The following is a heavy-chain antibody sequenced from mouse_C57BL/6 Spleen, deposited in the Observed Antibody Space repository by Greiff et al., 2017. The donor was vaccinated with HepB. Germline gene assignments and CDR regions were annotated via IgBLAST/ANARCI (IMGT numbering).Heavy chain of an antibody. V-gene: IGHV1-80*01. Sequence: VQLQQSGAELVKPGASVKISCKASGYAFSSYWMNWVKQRPGKGLEWIGQIYPGDGDTNYNGKFKGKATLTADKSSSTAYMQLSSLTSEDSAVYVCALDSSGPGAMDYWGQGTSVTVSS. D-gene: IGHD3-2*02. CDR1: GYAFSSYW. CDR3: ALDSSGPGAMDY. J-gene: IGHJ4*01. CDR2: IYPGDGDT.